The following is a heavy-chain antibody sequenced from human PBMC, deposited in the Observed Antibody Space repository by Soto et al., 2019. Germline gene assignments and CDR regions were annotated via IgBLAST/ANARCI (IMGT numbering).Heavy chain of an antibody. V-gene: IGHV3-23*01. CDR2: ISGSGGST. J-gene: IGHJ4*02. D-gene: IGHD6-13*01. CDR1: GLTFRDYA. Sequence: PGGSLRLSCAASGLTFRDYAMSWVRQAPGKGLEWVSAISGSGGSTYYADSVKGRFTISRDNSKNTLYLQMNSLRAEDTAVYYCAKEIHVEQQPGHWGQGTLVTVSS. CDR3: AKEIHVEQQPGH.